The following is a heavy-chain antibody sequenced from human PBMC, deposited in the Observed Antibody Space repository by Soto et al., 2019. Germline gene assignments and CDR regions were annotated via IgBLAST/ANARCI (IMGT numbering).Heavy chain of an antibody. CDR2: INPSGGST. CDR1: GYTFTSYY. V-gene: IGHV1-46*01. J-gene: IGHJ3*02. Sequence: QVQLVQSGAEVQKPGASVKVSCKASGYTFTSYYMHWVRQAPGQELEWMGIINPSGGSTSYEQKFQGRVTMTRDTSTSTVYMELSSLRSEDTAVYYCARGGITIFGVVILDDAFDIWGQGTMVTVSS. CDR3: ARGGITIFGVVILDDAFDI. D-gene: IGHD3-3*01.